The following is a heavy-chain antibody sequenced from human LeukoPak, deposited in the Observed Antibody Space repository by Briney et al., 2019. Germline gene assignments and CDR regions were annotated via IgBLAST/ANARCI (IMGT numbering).Heavy chain of an antibody. V-gene: IGHV4-39*01. J-gene: IGHJ3*02. CDR1: GGSISSSSYY. Sequence: SETQSLTCTVSGGSISSSSYYWGWIRQPPGKGLEWIGSIYYSESTYYNPSLKSRVTISVDTSKNQFSLKLSSVTAADTAVYYCAVSTVGAPVPQPFDIWGQGTLVTVSS. CDR3: AVSTVGAPVPQPFDI. CDR2: IYYSEST. D-gene: IGHD4-23*01.